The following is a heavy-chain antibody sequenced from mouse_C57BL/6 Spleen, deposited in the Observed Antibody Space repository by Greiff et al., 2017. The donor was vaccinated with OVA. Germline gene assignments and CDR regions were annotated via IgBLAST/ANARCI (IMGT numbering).Heavy chain of an antibody. J-gene: IGHJ2*01. D-gene: IGHD2-4*01. CDR1: GFTFSSYG. CDR2: ISSGGSYT. CDR3: ARDYDYDD. V-gene: IGHV5-6*01. Sequence: EVQGVESGGDLVKPGGSLKLSCAASGFTFSSYGMSWVRQTPDKRLEWVATISSGGSYTYYPDSVKGRFTISRDNAKNTLYLQMSSLKSEDTAMYYCARDYDYDDWGQGTTLTVSS.